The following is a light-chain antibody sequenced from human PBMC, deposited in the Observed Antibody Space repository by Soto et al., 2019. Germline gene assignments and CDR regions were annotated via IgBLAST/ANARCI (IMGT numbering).Light chain of an antibody. Sequence: DIQMTQYPSSLSASVGDRVTITCRASQRISSYLNWYQQKPGKAPKLLIYAASSLQSGVPSRFSGSGSGTDFTLTISSLQPEDFATYYCQQSYSTPQTFGGGTKVEIK. V-gene: IGKV1-39*01. CDR3: QQSYSTPQT. J-gene: IGKJ4*01. CDR2: AAS. CDR1: QRISSY.